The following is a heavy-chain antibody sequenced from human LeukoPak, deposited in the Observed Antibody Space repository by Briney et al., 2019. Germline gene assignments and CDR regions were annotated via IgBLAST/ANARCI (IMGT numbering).Heavy chain of an antibody. CDR1: GFTFSSYA. V-gene: IGHV3-23*01. CDR3: ASSIPFDSSGYYYGDY. J-gene: IGHJ4*02. D-gene: IGHD3-22*01. Sequence: GGSLRLSCAASGFTFSSYAMSWVRQAPGKGLEWVSAISGSGGSTYYADSVKGRFTISRDNSKNTLYLQMNSLRAEDTAVYYCASSIPFDSSGYYYGDYWGQGTLVTVSP. CDR2: ISGSGGST.